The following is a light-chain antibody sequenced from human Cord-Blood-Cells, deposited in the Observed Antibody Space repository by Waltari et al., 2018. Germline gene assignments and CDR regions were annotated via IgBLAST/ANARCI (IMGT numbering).Light chain of an antibody. CDR2: EGS. CDR1: SRAVGSYNL. V-gene: IGLV2-23*01. Sequence: QSALTQPASVSGSPRQSITLSCTGTSRAVGSYNLVSWSQQPPGKAPKLMIYEGSKRPSGVSNRFSGSKSGNTASLTISGLQAEDEADYYCCSYAGSSTFYVFGTGTKVTVL. J-gene: IGLJ1*01. CDR3: CSYAGSSTFYV.